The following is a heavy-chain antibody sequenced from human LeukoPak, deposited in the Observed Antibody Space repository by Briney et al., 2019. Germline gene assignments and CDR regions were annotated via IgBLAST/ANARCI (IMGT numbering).Heavy chain of an antibody. J-gene: IGHJ4*02. V-gene: IGHV3-73*01. CDR3: ASEVTGASDY. CDR2: IWSKANSYPT. D-gene: IGHD2-21*02. CDR1: VFTLSGSA. Sequence: GGPLKLSCAACVFTLSGSAMHWVRQASGRGLEGVARIWSKANSYPTEYAASVKGRFTISRDDSKNTAYMQMNSLKTEDTAVYYCASEVTGASDYWGQGTLVTVSS.